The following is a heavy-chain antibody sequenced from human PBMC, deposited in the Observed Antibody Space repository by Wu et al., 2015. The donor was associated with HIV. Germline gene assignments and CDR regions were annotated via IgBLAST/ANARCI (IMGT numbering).Heavy chain of an antibody. CDR1: GGTFSSYA. Sequence: QVQLVQSGAEVKKPGSSVKVSCKASGGTFSSYAISWVRQAPGQGLEWMGRIIPIFGTANYAQKFQGRVTITADESTSTAYMELSSLRSEDTAVYYCARANLWFGELLRGFWFDPWGQGTLVTVSS. CDR3: ARANLWFGELLRGFWFDP. J-gene: IGHJ5*02. CDR2: IIPIFGTA. D-gene: IGHD3-10*01. V-gene: IGHV1-69*13.